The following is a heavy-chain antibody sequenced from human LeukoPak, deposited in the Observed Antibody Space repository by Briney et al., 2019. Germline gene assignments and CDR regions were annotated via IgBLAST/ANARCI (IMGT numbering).Heavy chain of an antibody. CDR2: ISGSSNNI. V-gene: IGHV3-48*01. J-gene: IGHJ4*02. CDR3: AHGAMYQLDY. CDR1: GFIFSSYS. Sequence: GGSLRLSCAVSGFIFSSYSMNWVRQAPGKGLEWVSYISGSSNNIYYADSVKGRFTISRDNAKNSLYLQMNSLRAEDTAVYYCAHGAMYQLDYWGQGTLVTVSS. D-gene: IGHD2-2*01.